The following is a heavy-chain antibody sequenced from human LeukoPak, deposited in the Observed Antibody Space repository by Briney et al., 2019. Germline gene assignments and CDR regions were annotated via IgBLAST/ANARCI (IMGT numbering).Heavy chain of an antibody. V-gene: IGHV3-21*01. CDR2: ITSSSSYI. D-gene: IGHD3-22*01. J-gene: IGHJ4*02. Sequence: GGSLRLSCAASGFTFNTYSFNWVRQAPGKGLEWVSSITSSSSYIYYADSVKGRFTISRDNAKNSLYLQMNSLRAEDTAVYYCARENYHDRFFEHWGQGTLVTVSS. CDR1: GFTFNTYS. CDR3: ARENYHDRFFEH.